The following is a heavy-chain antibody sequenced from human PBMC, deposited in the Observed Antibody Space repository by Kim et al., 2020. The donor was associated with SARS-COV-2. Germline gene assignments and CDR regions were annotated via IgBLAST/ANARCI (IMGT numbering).Heavy chain of an antibody. D-gene: IGHD5-18*01. Sequence: ASVKVSCKASGYTFTSYYMHWVRQAPGQGLEWMGIINPSGGSTSYAQKFQGRVTMTRDTSTSTVYMELSSLRSEDTAVYYCARDHSGYSYGYHYGMDVWGQGTTVTVSS. CDR2: INPSGGST. CDR3: ARDHSGYSYGYHYGMDV. CDR1: GYTFTSYY. J-gene: IGHJ6*02. V-gene: IGHV1-46*01.